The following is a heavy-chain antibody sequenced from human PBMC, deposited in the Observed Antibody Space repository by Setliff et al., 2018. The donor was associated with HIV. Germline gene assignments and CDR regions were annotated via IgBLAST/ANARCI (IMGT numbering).Heavy chain of an antibody. CDR3: ATDRILGYCSSTSCSNAFDI. CDR1: GGTFSYYT. D-gene: IGHD2-2*01. V-gene: IGHV1-24*01. CDR2: FDPEDGET. J-gene: IGHJ3*02. Sequence: ASVKVSCKASGGTFSYYTFTWVRQAPGKGLEWMGGFDPEDGETIYAQKFQGRVTMTEDTSTDTAYMELSSLRSEDTAVYYCATDRILGYCSSTSCSNAFDIWGQGTMVTVSS.